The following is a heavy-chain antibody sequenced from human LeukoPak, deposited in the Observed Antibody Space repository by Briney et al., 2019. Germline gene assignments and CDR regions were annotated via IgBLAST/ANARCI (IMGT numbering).Heavy chain of an antibody. CDR1: GFTFSSYA. D-gene: IGHD6-13*01. J-gene: IGHJ1*01. Sequence: GGSLRLSCAASGFTFSSYAMSWVRQAPGKGLEWVSAISGSGGRTDHADSVRGRFTISRDNSKNTLFLQMNSLRAEDTAVYYCARGTSYSSSWYENFQHWGQGTLVTVSS. CDR2: ISGSGGRT. CDR3: ARGTSYSSSWYENFQH. V-gene: IGHV3-23*01.